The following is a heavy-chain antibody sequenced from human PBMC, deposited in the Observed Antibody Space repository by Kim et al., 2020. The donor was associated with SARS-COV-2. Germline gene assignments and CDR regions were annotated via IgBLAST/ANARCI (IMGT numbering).Heavy chain of an antibody. Sequence: GNGNTIYAQKFQGRVTFTTDTSASTAYMELSFLRSEDSAVYYCRRGFYFDYWGQGTLVTVSS. V-gene: IGHV1-3*01. CDR2: GNGNT. J-gene: IGHJ4*02. CDR3: RRGFYFDY.